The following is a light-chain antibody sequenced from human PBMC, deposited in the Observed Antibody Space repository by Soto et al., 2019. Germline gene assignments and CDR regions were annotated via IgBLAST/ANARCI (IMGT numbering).Light chain of an antibody. J-gene: IGKJ1*01. CDR2: GAS. V-gene: IGKV3-15*01. CDR1: QSVSSN. Sequence: EIVMTQSPATLSVSPGERATLSCRASQSVSSNLAWYQQKPGQAPRLLIYGASTRATGIPARFSGSGSGTEFTLTISSLQSVDFAVYYCQQYNNWRRAFGQGTKVEIK. CDR3: QQYNNWRRA.